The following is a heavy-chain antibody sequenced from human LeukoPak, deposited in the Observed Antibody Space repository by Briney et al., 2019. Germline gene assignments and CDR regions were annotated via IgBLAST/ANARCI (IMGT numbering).Heavy chain of an antibody. D-gene: IGHD6-13*01. CDR3: ARVVYSSLMDV. V-gene: IGHV3-11*01. Sequence: GGSLRLSCVASGFTFSNYYTCWGRQTPREGLEWVAYTTSSDSRIHYADSVRGRFAISRDSAKNSLYLQMNNLRADDTAVYYCARVVYSSLMDVWGQGTTVTVSS. CDR1: GFTFSNYY. CDR2: TTSSDSRI. J-gene: IGHJ6*02.